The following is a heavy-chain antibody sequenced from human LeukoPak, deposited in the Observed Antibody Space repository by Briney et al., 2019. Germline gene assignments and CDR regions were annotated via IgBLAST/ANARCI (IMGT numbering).Heavy chain of an antibody. Sequence: KESGPALVKPTQTLTLTCTFSGFSLSTSGVGVGWIRQPPGKALEWLALIYWDDDKRYSPSLKSRLTITKDTSKNQVVLTMTNMDPVDTATYYCAVTSFKTDAFDIWGQGTMVTVSS. V-gene: IGHV2-5*02. CDR3: AVTSFKTDAFDI. D-gene: IGHD1-14*01. CDR2: IYWDDDK. CDR1: GFSLSTSGVG. J-gene: IGHJ3*02.